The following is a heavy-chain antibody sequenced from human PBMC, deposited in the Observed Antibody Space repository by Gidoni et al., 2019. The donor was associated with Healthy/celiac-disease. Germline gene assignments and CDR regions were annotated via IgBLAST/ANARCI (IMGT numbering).Heavy chain of an antibody. V-gene: IGHV1-69*02. CDR3: ARQGYCSSTSCYTSETYYYYGMDV. D-gene: IGHD2-2*02. CDR2: IIPILCIA. J-gene: IGHJ6*02. Sequence: QVQLVQSGAEVKKPGSSVKVSCKAYGGTFSSYTISWVRQAPGQGLEWMGRIIPILCIANYAQKFQGRVTITADKSTSTAYMELSSLRSEDTAVYYCARQGYCSSTSCYTSETYYYYGMDVWGQGTTVTVSS. CDR1: GGTFSSYT.